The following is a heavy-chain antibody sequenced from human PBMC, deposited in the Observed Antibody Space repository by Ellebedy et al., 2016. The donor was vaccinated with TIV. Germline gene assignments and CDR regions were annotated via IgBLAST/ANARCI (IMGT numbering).Heavy chain of an antibody. V-gene: IGHV4-34*01. CDR1: AGSFSGYY. CDR3: ARDDVGGYYYYMDV. Sequence: SETLSLTXAVYAGSFSGYYWSWIRQSPGKGLEWIGEINHSGSTSYNPSLESRVTIPLDTSKNHFSLKLNSVTAADTAVYYCARDDVGGYYYYMDVWGKGTTVTVSS. D-gene: IGHD3-10*02. CDR2: INHSGST. J-gene: IGHJ6*03.